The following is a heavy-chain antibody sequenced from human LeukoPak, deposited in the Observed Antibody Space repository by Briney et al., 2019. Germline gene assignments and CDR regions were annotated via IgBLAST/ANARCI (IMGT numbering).Heavy chain of an antibody. CDR2: IIPIFGTA. D-gene: IGHD3-10*01. CDR1: GGTFSSYA. Sequence: ASVNVSCKASGGTFSSYAISWVRPAPGQGREWMGGIIPIFGTANYAQKFQGRVTITTDESTSTAYMELSSLRSEDTAVYYCARDRDDATFDYWGQGTLVTVSS. CDR3: ARDRDDATFDY. V-gene: IGHV1-69*05. J-gene: IGHJ4*02.